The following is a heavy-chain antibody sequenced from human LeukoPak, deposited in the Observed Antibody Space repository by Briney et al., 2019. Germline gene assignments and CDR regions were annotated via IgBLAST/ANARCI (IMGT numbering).Heavy chain of an antibody. D-gene: IGHD3-22*01. Sequence: TARGSLRLSCAASGFTFSSYAISWVRQAPGQGLEWMGGVIPIFGTPNSVQKFQGRVTITTDESTSIAYMELCSLRSEDTAVVYCARDLYPYYDRLMFRYNWFDPWGQGTLVTVSS. CDR2: VIPIFGTP. J-gene: IGHJ5*02. V-gene: IGHV1-69*05. CDR1: GFTFSSYA. CDR3: ARDLYPYYDRLMFRYNWFDP.